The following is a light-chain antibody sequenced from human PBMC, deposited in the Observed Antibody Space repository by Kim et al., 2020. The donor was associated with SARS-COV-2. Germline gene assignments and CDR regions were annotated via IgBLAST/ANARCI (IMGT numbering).Light chain of an antibody. CDR2: GAS. CDR3: QQYNNWPPWT. J-gene: IGKJ1*01. Sequence: PGEQATPTCSAGQSVSSNLSWYQQKPGQTPRHLIYGASTRSTGIPARFSGSGSGTAVTLTISSLQSEDFAVSYCQQYNNWPPWTFGQGTKVDIK. V-gene: IGKV3-15*01. CDR1: QSVSSN.